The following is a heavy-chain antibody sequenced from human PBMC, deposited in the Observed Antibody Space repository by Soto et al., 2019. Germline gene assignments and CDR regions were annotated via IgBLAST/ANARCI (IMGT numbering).Heavy chain of an antibody. Sequence: EVQLLESGGGFAQPGGSLRLSCAASGFTFSSYAMHWVRQAPGRGLEWVSTISGSGTNIYYADSVQGRFTISRDNSQNTLFLQMTSLRVDDAATCYCAKDGFGGASDYWGQGTHVTVSS. CDR1: GFTFSSYA. CDR2: ISGSGTNI. D-gene: IGHD3-3*01. CDR3: AKDGFGGASDY. V-gene: IGHV3-23*01. J-gene: IGHJ4*02.